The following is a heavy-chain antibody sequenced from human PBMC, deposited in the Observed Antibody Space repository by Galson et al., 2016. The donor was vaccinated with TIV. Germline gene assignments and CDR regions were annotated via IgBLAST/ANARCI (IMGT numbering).Heavy chain of an antibody. D-gene: IGHD3-16*02. CDR3: ATVITFGGVIVDGRDYGMDV. V-gene: IGHV1-69*01. CDR1: GGTFKIHS. Sequence: SCKASGGTFKIHSITWVRQAPGQGLEWMGGIIPVFGTANYAQSFRGRVTITADESTNTAYLQLSSLRSEDTAVYYCATVITFGGVIVDGRDYGMDVWGQGTTVTVSS. J-gene: IGHJ6*02. CDR2: IIPVFGTA.